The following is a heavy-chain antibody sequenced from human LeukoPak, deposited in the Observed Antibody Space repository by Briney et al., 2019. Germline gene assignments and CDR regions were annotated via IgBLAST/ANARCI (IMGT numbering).Heavy chain of an antibody. CDR2: ISSSSSTI. Sequence: PGGSLRLSCAASGFTFTTYWMNWVRQAPGKGLEWVSYISSSSSTIYYADSVKGRFTISRDNAKNVLFLHMNNLRAEDTAFYYCARGEWDLRDWGQGTLVIVSS. D-gene: IGHD1-26*01. CDR3: ARGEWDLRD. J-gene: IGHJ4*02. V-gene: IGHV3-48*04. CDR1: GFTFTTYW.